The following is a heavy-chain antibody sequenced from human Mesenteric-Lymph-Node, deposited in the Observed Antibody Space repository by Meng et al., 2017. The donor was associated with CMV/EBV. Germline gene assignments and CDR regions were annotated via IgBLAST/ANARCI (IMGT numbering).Heavy chain of an antibody. D-gene: IGHD5-12*01. Sequence: GSLRLSCTVSGASISSYFWSWIRQSPGKGLEWIGYMYHSGSTNYNPSLESRVTMSVDTSKNQFSLKLNSVTAADTAVYYCARETIVANDAFDIWGQGTMVTVSS. CDR2: MYHSGST. CDR3: ARETIVANDAFDI. CDR1: GASISSYF. V-gene: IGHV4-59*01. J-gene: IGHJ3*02.